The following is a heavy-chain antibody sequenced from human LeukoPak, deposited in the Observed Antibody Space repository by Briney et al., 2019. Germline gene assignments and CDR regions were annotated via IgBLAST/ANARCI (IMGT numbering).Heavy chain of an antibody. D-gene: IGHD2-2*02. J-gene: IGHJ6*02. CDR2: IGASNGYT. CDR1: GYTFTSYG. Sequence: GASVKVSCKASGYTFTSYGFSWVRQAPGQGLEWLGWIGASNGYTNYAQKVQARVTLTTDTSTSTAYMELRSLRSDDTAVYYCARDQPSCSGPSCYTYYYYGMDVWGQGTTVTVSS. V-gene: IGHV1-18*01. CDR3: ARDQPSCSGPSCYTYYYYGMDV.